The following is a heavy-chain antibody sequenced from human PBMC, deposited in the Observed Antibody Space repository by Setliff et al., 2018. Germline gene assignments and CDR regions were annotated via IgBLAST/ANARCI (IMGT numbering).Heavy chain of an antibody. CDR1: GGTLSSYA. V-gene: IGHV1-69*13. Sequence: SVKVSCKASGGTLSSYAITWVRQAPGQGLEWMGGVIPIFGTAKYAQKFQGRVTITSDQSTRTAYMELSSLRSEDTAVYYCAIPSSGNFYFDYWGQGTLVTVSS. J-gene: IGHJ4*02. CDR2: VIPIFGTA. CDR3: AIPSSGNFYFDY. D-gene: IGHD1-26*01.